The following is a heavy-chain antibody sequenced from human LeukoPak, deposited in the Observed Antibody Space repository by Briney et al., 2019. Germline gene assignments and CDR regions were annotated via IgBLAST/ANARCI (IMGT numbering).Heavy chain of an antibody. V-gene: IGHV1-46*01. CDR1: GYTFTGYY. D-gene: IGHD6-6*01. Sequence: ASVKVSCKASGYTFTGYYMHWVRQAPGQGLEWMGIINPTGGSTTYAQKFQGRVTMTRDTSTSTVYMELSSLRSDDTAVYYCARTAARRFDYWGQGTLVTVSS. CDR3: ARTAARRFDY. J-gene: IGHJ4*02. CDR2: INPTGGST.